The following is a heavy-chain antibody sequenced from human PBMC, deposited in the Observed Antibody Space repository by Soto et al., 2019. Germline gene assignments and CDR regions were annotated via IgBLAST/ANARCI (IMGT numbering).Heavy chain of an antibody. CDR3: AKETHDWLLYGVDYYYGMDV. V-gene: IGHV3-23*01. CDR1: GFTFSSYA. Sequence: GGSLRLSCAASGFTFSSYAMSWVRQAPGKGLEWVSAISGSGGSTYYADSVKGRFTISRDNSKNTLYLQMNSLRAEDTAVYYCAKETHDWLLYGVDYYYGMDVWGQGTTVTVSS. CDR2: ISGSGGST. J-gene: IGHJ6*02. D-gene: IGHD3-9*01.